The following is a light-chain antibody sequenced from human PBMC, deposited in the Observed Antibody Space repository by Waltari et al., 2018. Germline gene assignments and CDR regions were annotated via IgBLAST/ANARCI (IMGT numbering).Light chain of an antibody. CDR1: QSVSSS. V-gene: IGKV3-11*01. Sequence: EIVLTQSPATLSLSPGERATLSCRASQSVSSSLGWYQQRPGQAPRLLIYDASSRATGIPARFSGSGSGTDFTLTISSLEPEDFAVYYCQQRSKWPITFGQGT. CDR2: DAS. CDR3: QQRSKWPIT. J-gene: IGKJ5*01.